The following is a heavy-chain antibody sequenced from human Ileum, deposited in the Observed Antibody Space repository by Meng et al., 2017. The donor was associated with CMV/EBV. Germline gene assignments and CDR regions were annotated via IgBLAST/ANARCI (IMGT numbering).Heavy chain of an antibody. V-gene: IGHV3-74*01. CDR1: GFTFSSYW. Sequence: GESLKISCAASGFTFSSYWMHWVRQAPGKGLVWVSCINSDGSSTSYADSVKGRFTISRDNAKNTLYLQMNSLRAEDTAVYYCARNYYDFWSGYHIDAFDIWGQGTMVTVSS. CDR2: INSDGSST. J-gene: IGHJ3*02. D-gene: IGHD3-3*01. CDR3: ARNYYDFWSGYHIDAFDI.